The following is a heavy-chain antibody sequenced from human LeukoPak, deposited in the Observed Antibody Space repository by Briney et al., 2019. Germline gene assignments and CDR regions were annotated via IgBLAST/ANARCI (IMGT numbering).Heavy chain of an antibody. CDR3: ARGYSGYPVDY. Sequence: SQTLSLTCPVSGGSISSGGYYWSWIRQHPGKGLEWIGYIYYSGSTYYNPSLKSRVTISVDTSKNQFSLKLSSVTAADTAVYYCARGYSGYPVDYWGQGTLVTVSS. CDR1: GGSISSGGYY. J-gene: IGHJ4*02. V-gene: IGHV4-31*03. D-gene: IGHD5-12*01. CDR2: IYYSGST.